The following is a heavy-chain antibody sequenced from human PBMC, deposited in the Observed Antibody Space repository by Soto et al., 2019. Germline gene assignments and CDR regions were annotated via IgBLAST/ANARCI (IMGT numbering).Heavy chain of an antibody. CDR2: IWYDGSNK. CDR3: ARDTARDKVRIYYGMDV. V-gene: IGHV3-33*01. J-gene: IGHJ6*02. CDR1: GFTFSSYG. D-gene: IGHD3-10*01. Sequence: ESGGGVCQPGRSLRLSCAASGFTFSSYGMHWVRQAPGKGLEWVAVIWYDGSNKYYADSVKGRFTISRDNSKKTLYLQMNSRRAEDTAVYYCARDTARDKVRIYYGMDVWGQGTTVTVSS.